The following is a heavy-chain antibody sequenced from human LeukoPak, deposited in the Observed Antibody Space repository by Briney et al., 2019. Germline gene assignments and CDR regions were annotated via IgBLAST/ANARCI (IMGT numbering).Heavy chain of an antibody. Sequence: GGSLRLSCAASGLTFSSYAMNWVRQAPGKGLEWVSAISGSGGNTYYADSVKGRFTISRDNSKNTLYLQMNSLRAEDTAVYYCAKSFEAGTYRGYSSGWAAFDYWGQGTLVTVSS. V-gene: IGHV3-23*01. CDR3: AKSFEAGTYRGYSSGWAAFDY. CDR1: GLTFSSYA. D-gene: IGHD6-19*01. J-gene: IGHJ4*02. CDR2: ISGSGGNT.